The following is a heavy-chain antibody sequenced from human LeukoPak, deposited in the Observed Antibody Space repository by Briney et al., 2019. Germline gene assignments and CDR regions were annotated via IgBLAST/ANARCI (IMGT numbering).Heavy chain of an antibody. J-gene: IGHJ4*02. CDR3: ARADGSKTGPFDY. V-gene: IGHV4-30-2*01. Sequence: KSSETLSLTCTVSGGSISSGGYYWSWIRQPPGKGLEWIGYIYHSGSTYYNPSLKSRVTISVDRSKNQFSLKLSSVTAADTAVYYCARADGSKTGPFDYWGQGTLVTVSS. CDR1: GGSISSGGYY. CDR2: IYHSGST. D-gene: IGHD1-1*01.